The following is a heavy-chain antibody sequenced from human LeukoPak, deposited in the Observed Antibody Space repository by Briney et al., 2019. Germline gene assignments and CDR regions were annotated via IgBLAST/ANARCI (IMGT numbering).Heavy chain of an antibody. D-gene: IGHD2-8*01. CDR3: ARGHRTSSAYHCNAMDV. V-gene: IGHV4-31*03. CDR2: HYYSGNT. CDR1: GGSISSGSYW. J-gene: IGHJ6*02. Sequence: SETLSLTCTVSGGSISSGSYWWSWIRQHPERGLEWIGYHYYSGNTYYNPSLKSRVSISVDTSKNQLSLTLTSVTAADTAVYYCARGHRTSSAYHCNAMDVWGQGTTVTVSS.